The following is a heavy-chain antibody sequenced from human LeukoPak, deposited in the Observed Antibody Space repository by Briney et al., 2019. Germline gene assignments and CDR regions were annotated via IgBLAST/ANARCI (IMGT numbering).Heavy chain of an antibody. J-gene: IGHJ4*02. Sequence: SETLSLTCAVSAFSIHSGSYWGWIRPPPGPAPESIGPVYPSGSTYYNPSLPSRATMSVDTSQHQFSPQVYSVTASDTAVYYCARLGSGYPYFDYWGQGTLVTVSS. CDR3: ARLGSGYPYFDY. CDR1: AFSIHSGSY. CDR2: VYPSGST. D-gene: IGHD3-22*01. V-gene: IGHV4-38-2*01.